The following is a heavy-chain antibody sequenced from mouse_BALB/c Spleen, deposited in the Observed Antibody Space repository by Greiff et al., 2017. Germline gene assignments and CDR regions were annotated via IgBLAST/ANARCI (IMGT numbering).Heavy chain of an antibody. J-gene: IGHJ4*01. CDR1: GFTFSDYY. D-gene: IGHD1-1*01. CDR3: ARGNYYGFYAMDY. CDR2: ISDGGSYT. Sequence: EVKLMESGGGLVKPGGSLKLSCAASGFTFSDYYMYWVRQTPEKRLEWVATISDGGSYTYYPDSVKGRFTISRDNAKNNLYLQMSSLKSEDTAMYYCARGNYYGFYAMDYWGQGTSVTVSS. V-gene: IGHV5-4*02.